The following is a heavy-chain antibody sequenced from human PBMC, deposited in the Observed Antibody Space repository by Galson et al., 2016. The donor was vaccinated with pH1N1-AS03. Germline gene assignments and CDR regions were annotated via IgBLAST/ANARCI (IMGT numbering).Heavy chain of an antibody. Sequence: SLRLSCAASGFTFSTFAISWLRQAPGKGLEWVACVSGSGTSTYYADSLLGRFTVSRDNSKNSLYLHMNNVRAEDTAIYYCAPYGSGRPDRAFHYWGQGTVVTVSS. V-gene: IGHV3-23*01. CDR3: APYGSGRPDRAFHY. CDR1: GFTFSTFA. J-gene: IGHJ4*03. D-gene: IGHD3-10*01. CDR2: VSGSGTST.